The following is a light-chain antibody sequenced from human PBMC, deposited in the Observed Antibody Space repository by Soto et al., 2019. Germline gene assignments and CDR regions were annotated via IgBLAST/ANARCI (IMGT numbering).Light chain of an antibody. Sequence: QSALTQPASVSGSPGQSITISCTGTSSDVGSYNLVSWYQQHPGNAPKLMIYEVSKRPSGVSNRFSGSKSCNTASLTISVLQAEDEADYYCCSYAGSSTLVFGTGTKVTVL. CDR1: SSDVGSYNL. CDR3: CSYAGSSTLV. CDR2: EVS. J-gene: IGLJ1*01. V-gene: IGLV2-23*02.